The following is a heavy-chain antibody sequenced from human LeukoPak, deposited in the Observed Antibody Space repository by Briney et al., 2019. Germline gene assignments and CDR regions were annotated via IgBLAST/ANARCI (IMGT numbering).Heavy chain of an antibody. D-gene: IGHD3-22*01. CDR3: AKNRDSSDYPRDFDF. Sequence: GGSLRHSCAAFGFPFRSYGMHWVRQTPAKGLAWVAFIRHDGSYQQYADSVKGRFTVSRDNSKGMVYLQMNSLRTEDTAVYYCAKNRDSSDYPRDFDFWGQGTLVTVSS. CDR2: IRHDGSYQ. V-gene: IGHV3-30*02. CDR1: GFPFRSYG. J-gene: IGHJ4*02.